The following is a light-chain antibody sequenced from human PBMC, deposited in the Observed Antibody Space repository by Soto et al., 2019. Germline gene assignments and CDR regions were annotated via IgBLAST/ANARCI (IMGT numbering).Light chain of an antibody. J-gene: IGLJ3*02. V-gene: IGLV2-11*01. CDR1: NSDVGAYDY. CDR2: DVT. Sequence: QSALTQPRSVSGSPGQSVIISCTGTNSDVGAYDYVSWYQQHPGKAPKLIIYDVTKRPSGVPDRFSASKSGNTASLTISGLQAEDEADYYCCPYAGSNTWVFGGGTKLTVL. CDR3: CPYAGSNTWV.